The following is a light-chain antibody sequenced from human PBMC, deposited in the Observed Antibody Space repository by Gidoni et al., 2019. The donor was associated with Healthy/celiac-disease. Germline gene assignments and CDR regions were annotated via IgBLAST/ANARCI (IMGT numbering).Light chain of an antibody. V-gene: IGKV1-5*01. CDR1: QSISSW. CDR3: QQYNSYSLT. CDR2: DAR. J-gene: IGKJ4*01. Sequence: DIQMTQSPSTLSASVGDRATITCRASQSISSWLAWYQQKPGQAPKLLIDDARSLESGVPSRLSGSESGTECTLTISSLQPDGFATYYCQQYNSYSLTFGGGTKVEIK.